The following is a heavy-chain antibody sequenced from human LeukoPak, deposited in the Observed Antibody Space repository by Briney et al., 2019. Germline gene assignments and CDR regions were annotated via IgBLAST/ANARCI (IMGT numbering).Heavy chain of an antibody. Sequence: SEALSLTCTVSGGSISSSSYYWGWIRQPPGKGLEWIGSIYYSGSTYYNPSLKGRVTISVNTSKNQFSLKLSSVTAADTAVYYCARHLTIFGATTWFDPWGQGTLVTVSS. V-gene: IGHV4-39*01. J-gene: IGHJ5*02. CDR1: GGSISSSSYY. D-gene: IGHD3-3*01. CDR3: ARHLTIFGATTWFDP. CDR2: IYYSGST.